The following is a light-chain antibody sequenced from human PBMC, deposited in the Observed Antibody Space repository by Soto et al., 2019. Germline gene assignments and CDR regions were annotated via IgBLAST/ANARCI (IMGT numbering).Light chain of an antibody. CDR2: SAS. Sequence: DIQMTQSPSSLSASVGDRVTITCRSSKAIDDYLIWYQQKPGNAPNLLIYSASTLQSEVPSRFTGSGSGTDFTLTISSLQPEDSATYFCQQSFKPPLTFGQGTRVEVK. V-gene: IGKV1-39*01. CDR3: QQSFKPPLT. J-gene: IGKJ5*01. CDR1: KAIDDY.